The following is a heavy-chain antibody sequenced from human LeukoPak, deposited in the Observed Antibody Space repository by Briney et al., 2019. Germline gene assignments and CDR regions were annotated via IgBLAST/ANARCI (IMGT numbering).Heavy chain of an antibody. CDR1: GGSFSGYY. CDR3: ARGGDVVVPAALMHV. V-gene: IGHV4-34*01. J-gene: IGHJ6*03. Sequence: SETLSLTCAVYGGSFSGYYWSWIRQPPGKGLEWIGEINHSGSTNYNPSLKSRVTISVDTSKNQFSLKLSSVTAADTAVYYCARGGDVVVPAALMHVWGKGTTVTVSS. D-gene: IGHD2-2*01. CDR2: INHSGST.